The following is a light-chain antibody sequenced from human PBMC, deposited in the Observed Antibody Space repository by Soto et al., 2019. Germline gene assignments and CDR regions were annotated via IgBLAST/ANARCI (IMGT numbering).Light chain of an antibody. J-gene: IGLJ2*01. CDR3: SSYTSSSTKV. V-gene: IGLV2-14*01. CDR1: SSDVGGYNY. Sequence: QSALTQPASVSGSPGQSITISCTGTSSDVGGYNYVSWYQQHPGKAPKLMIYDVSNRPSGVSNRFSGSKSGNTASLTISGLQVEDEDDYYCSSYTSSSTKVFGGGTKLTVL. CDR2: DVS.